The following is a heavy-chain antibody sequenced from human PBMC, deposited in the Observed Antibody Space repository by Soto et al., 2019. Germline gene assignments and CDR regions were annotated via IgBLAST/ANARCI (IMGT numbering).Heavy chain of an antibody. CDR3: AAPGRATLSY. J-gene: IGHJ4*02. Sequence: EVQLVESGGGLVKPGGSLRLSCAASGFTFSSYSMNWVRQAPGKGLEWVSSISSSSSYIYYADSVKGRFTISRDNAKNSLYLQMNSLRAEDTAVYYCAAPGRATLSYWGQGTLVTVSS. CDR1: GFTFSSYS. V-gene: IGHV3-21*01. CDR2: ISSSSSYI.